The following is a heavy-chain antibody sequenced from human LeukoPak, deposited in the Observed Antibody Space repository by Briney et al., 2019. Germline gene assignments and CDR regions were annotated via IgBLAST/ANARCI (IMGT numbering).Heavy chain of an antibody. V-gene: IGHV1-18*01. Sequence: ASVKVSCKASGYNFRNSGVNWVRQAPGQGLEWMGWISPHDGNTKHAQKFQDRVIMTTGTSTSTAYMELRSLRSDDTAIYYCARDLRVVIPAAPYWFDPGGQGTLVTVSS. CDR2: ISPHDGNT. CDR1: GYNFRNSG. J-gene: IGHJ5*02. CDR3: ARDLRVVIPAAPYWFDP. D-gene: IGHD2-2*01.